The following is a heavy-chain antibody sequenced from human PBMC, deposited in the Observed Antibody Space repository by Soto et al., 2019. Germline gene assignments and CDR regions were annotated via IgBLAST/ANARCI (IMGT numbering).Heavy chain of an antibody. D-gene: IGHD3-10*01. V-gene: IGHV1-2*04. CDR3: ARGRSGSYYNVFGYYYGMDV. Sequence: AAVKVSCKASGYTFTGYYMHWVRQAPGQGLEWMGWINPNSGGTNYAQKFQGWVTMTRDTSISTAYMELSRLRSDDTAVYYCARGRSGSYYNVFGYYYGMDVWGQGTTVTVSS. CDR1: GYTFTGYY. J-gene: IGHJ6*02. CDR2: INPNSGGT.